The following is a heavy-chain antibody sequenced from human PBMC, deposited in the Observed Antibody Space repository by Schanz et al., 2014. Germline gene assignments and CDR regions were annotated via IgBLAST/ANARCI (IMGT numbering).Heavy chain of an antibody. D-gene: IGHD2-15*01. CDR2: ISASGGST. CDR1: GFTFSSYA. Sequence: EGQLLESGGGLIQPGGSLRLSCAASGFTFSSYAMSWVRQAPGKGLEWVSTISASGGSTYYADSVKGRFTISRDNSKNILYLQMNTLRAEDTAVYYCARDRGYCSGGSCLTFDYWGQGTLVTVSS. CDR3: ARDRGYCSGGSCLTFDY. J-gene: IGHJ4*02. V-gene: IGHV3-23*01.